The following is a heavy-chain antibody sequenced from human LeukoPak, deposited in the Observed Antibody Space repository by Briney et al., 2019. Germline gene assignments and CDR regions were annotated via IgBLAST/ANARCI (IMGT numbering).Heavy chain of an antibody. CDR1: GFTFSDYA. Sequence: QPGGSLRLSCAASGFTFSDYAMHWVRQAPGKGLEWVAVISKDGSDKYYPGSVRGRFTISRDNSKNTIYLQMDSLRAEDTAIYYCARDYWWNYDYWGQEPWSPSPQ. V-gene: IGHV3-30-3*01. D-gene: IGHD1-7*01. CDR2: ISKDGSDK. J-gene: IGHJ4*01. CDR3: ARDYWWNYDY.